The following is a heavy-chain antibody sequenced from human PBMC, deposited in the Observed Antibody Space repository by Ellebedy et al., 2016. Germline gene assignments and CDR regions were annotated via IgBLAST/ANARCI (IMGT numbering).Heavy chain of an antibody. CDR1: GSTFSSFW. CDR2: IWHDGSNR. V-gene: IGHV3-33*08. CDR3: ARLRGGSISYRDDY. Sequence: GGSLRLXXAVSGSTFSSFWMHWVRQAPGKGLEWVSLIWHDGSNRYYADSVKGRFTISRDNSKNTLYLQMDSLRAEDTAVYYCARLRGGSISYRDDYWGQGTLVTVSS. J-gene: IGHJ4*02. D-gene: IGHD6-6*01.